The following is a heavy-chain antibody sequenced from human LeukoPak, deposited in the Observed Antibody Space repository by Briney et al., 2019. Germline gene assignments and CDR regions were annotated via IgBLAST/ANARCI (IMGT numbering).Heavy chain of an antibody. CDR3: ARSLPYGTTWYGRSEF. Sequence: PGGSLRLSCAASGFPFNAYWMSWVRQAPGKGLEWVANIRQDGDTKYYVDSVKGRFTISRDNAMNSLYLQMNSLRAEDTAIYYCARSLPYGTTWYGRSEFWGQGTLVTVSS. CDR1: GFPFNAYW. J-gene: IGHJ4*02. V-gene: IGHV3-7*03. CDR2: IRQDGDTK. D-gene: IGHD6-13*01.